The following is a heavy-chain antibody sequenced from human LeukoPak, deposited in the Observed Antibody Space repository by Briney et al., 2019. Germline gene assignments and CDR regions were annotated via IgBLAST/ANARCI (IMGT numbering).Heavy chain of an antibody. V-gene: IGHV1-46*01. J-gene: IGHJ3*02. CDR2: INPSGGST. CDR3: ARGGLEGMATISDAFGI. CDR1: GYTFTSYY. Sequence: EASVKVSCKASGYTFTSYYMHWVRQAPGQGLEWMGIINPSGGSTSYAQKFQGRVTMTRDMSTSTVYMELSSLRSEDTAVYYCARGGLEGMATISDAFGIWGQGTMVTVSS. D-gene: IGHD5-24*01.